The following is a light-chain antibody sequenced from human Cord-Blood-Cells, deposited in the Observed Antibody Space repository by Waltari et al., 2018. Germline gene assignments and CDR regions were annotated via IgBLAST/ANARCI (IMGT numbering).Light chain of an antibody. Sequence: EIVLTQSPGTLSLSPGERATLSCRASPCVSSSYLAWYQQKPGQAPRLLIYGASSRATGIPDRFSGSGSGTDFTLTISRLEPEDFAVYYCQQYGSSPLFGQGTKLEIK. CDR1: PCVSSSY. J-gene: IGKJ2*01. CDR2: GAS. CDR3: QQYGSSPL. V-gene: IGKV3-20*01.